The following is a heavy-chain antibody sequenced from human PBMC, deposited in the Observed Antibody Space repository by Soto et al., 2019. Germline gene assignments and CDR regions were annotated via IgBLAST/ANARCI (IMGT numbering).Heavy chain of an antibody. V-gene: IGHV5-51*01. CDR1: GYSFTSSR. CDR2: IYPGDSDT. D-gene: IGHD6-19*01. Sequence: PEETLKIYYRGSGYSFTSSRNGGVRHMPGKGLEWVGIIYPGDSDTRYSPSFQGQVTISADKSISTAYLQWSSLKASDTAMYYCAREGIAVAGLDYWGQGTLVTVSS. J-gene: IGHJ4*02. CDR3: AREGIAVAGLDY.